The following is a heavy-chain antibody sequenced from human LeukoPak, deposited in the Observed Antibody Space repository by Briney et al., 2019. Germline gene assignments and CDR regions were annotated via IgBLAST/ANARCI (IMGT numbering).Heavy chain of an antibody. V-gene: IGHV3-7*01. CDR2: IWPDGSDK. CDR3: GRWGVNAGLDR. CDR1: GFTFSDYW. D-gene: IGHD3-10*01. Sequence: GRSLRLSCAASGFTFSDYWMAWVRQAPGKGLEWVANIWPDGSDKYHVDSVRGRFTISRDNAQNSLNLQTNSLRAEDSGVYYCGRWGVNAGLDRWGQGTLVIVSS. J-gene: IGHJ5*02.